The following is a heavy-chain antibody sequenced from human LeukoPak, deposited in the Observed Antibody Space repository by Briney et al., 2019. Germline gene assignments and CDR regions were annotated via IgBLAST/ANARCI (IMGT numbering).Heavy chain of an antibody. CDR1: GGSVSNYY. V-gene: IGHV4-59*02. CDR3: ATRRLGNDY. CDR2: IYYTET. Sequence: SETLSLTCTVSGGSVSNYYWSWIRQSPGKGLEWIGYIYYTETSYNPSLKSRVTISAATSKNQFSLKLYSVTAADTAVYYCATRRLGNDYWGQGTLVTVSS. D-gene: IGHD7-27*01. J-gene: IGHJ4*02.